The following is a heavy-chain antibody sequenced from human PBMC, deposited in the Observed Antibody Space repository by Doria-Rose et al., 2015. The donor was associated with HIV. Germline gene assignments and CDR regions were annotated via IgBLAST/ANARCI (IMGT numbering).Heavy chain of an antibody. CDR2: SYYSGST. CDR3: ARELRLNTYYFDY. J-gene: IGHJ4*02. V-gene: IGHV4-30-4*08. CDR1: GVSISSGDYY. Sequence: QVQLQESGPGLVKSSQTLSLTCTVSGVSISSGDYYWSWIRQPPGKGLEWIGYSYYSGSTYYNPSLKRRVTISIDTSKNQFSLKLSSVTAADTAVYYCARELRLNTYYFDYWGQGALVSVSS. D-gene: IGHD5-12*01.